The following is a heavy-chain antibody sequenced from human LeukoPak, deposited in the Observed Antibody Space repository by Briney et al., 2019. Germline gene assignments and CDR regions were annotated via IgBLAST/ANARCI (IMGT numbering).Heavy chain of an antibody. CDR1: GFTFSSYS. Sequence: SGGSLRLSCAASGFTFSSYSMNWVRQAPGKGLEWVSYISSSSSTIYYADSVKGRFTISRDNAKNSLYLQMNSLRAKDTAVYYCARDRAVRGVDYWGQGTLVTVSS. V-gene: IGHV3-48*04. J-gene: IGHJ4*02. CDR2: ISSSSSTI. D-gene: IGHD3-10*01. CDR3: ARDRAVRGVDY.